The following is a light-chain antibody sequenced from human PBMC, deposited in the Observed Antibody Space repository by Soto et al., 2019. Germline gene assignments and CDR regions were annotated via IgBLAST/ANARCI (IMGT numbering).Light chain of an antibody. J-gene: IGKJ2*01. Sequence: DIQMTQSPSSLPASVGDRVTLTCRASQNIGTYLHWYQQKPGKAPKLLIYAASSLQSGVPSRLNGSGSGTDFTLTISSLQPEDFATYYCQQSSTIPYTFGQGTKLEIE. CDR3: QQSSTIPYT. CDR2: AAS. V-gene: IGKV1-39*01. CDR1: QNIGTY.